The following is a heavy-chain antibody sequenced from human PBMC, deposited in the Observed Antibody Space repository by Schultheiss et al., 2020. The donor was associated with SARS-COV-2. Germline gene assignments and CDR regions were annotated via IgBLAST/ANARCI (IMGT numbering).Heavy chain of an antibody. D-gene: IGHD6-6*01. CDR3: AKDIRQLVSEYFQH. CDR1: GFTFSIYA. J-gene: IGHJ1*01. Sequence: GGSLRLSFAASGFTFSIYAMSCVRQAPGKGLEWVSAISGSGGSTYYADSVKGRFTISRDNSKKTLYLQMNSLRVEDTAVYYCAKDIRQLVSEYFQHWGQGTLVTVSS. V-gene: IGHV3-23*01. CDR2: ISGSGGST.